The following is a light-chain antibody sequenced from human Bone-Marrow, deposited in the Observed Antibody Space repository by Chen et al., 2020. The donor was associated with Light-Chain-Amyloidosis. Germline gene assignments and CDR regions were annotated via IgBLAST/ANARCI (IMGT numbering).Light chain of an antibody. J-gene: IGLJ2*01. Sequence: SYELTQPPSVSVSPGQPATITCSGDDLPTKYAYWYQQKPGQAPVPVIHRDTERPSGISERFSGSSSGTTATLTISGVQAEDEADYHCQSADSSGTYEVIFGGGTKLTVL. V-gene: IGLV3-25*03. CDR2: RDT. CDR1: DLPTKY. CDR3: QSADSSGTYEVI.